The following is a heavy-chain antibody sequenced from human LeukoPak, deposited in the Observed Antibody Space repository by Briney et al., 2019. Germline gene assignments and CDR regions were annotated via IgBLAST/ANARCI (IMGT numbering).Heavy chain of an antibody. J-gene: IGHJ4*02. D-gene: IGHD2-15*01. CDR3: AKESGYCSGGSRYSMFDY. CDR1: GFTFSSYA. V-gene: IGHV3-23*01. Sequence: GGSLRLSRAASGFTFSSYAMSWVRQAPGKGLEWVSAISGSGGSTYYADSVKGRFTISRDNSKNTLYLQMNSLRAEDTAVYYCAKESGYCSGGSRYSMFDYWGQGTLVTVSS. CDR2: ISGSGGST.